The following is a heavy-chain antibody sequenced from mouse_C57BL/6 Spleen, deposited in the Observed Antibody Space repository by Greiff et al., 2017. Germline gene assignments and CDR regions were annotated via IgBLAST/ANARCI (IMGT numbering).Heavy chain of an antibody. CDR3: TRGALMIKEFAY. CDR2: IDPETGGT. J-gene: IGHJ3*01. D-gene: IGHD2-4*01. CDR1: GYTFTDYE. Sequence: QVQLQQSGAELVRPGASVTLSCKASGYTFTDYEMHWVKQTPVHGLEWIGAIDPETGGTAYNQKFKGKAILTADKSSSTAYMELRSLTSEDSAVYYCTRGALMIKEFAYWGQGTLVTVSA. V-gene: IGHV1-15*01.